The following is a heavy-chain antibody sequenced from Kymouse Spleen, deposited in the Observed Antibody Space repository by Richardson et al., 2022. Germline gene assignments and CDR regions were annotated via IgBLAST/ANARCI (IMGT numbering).Heavy chain of an antibody. V-gene: IGHV4-39*01. D-gene: IGHD6-6*01. CDR3: ARKAARRGYFDY. J-gene: IGHJ4*02. CDR1: GGSISSSSYY. CDR2: IYYSGST. Sequence: QLQLQESGPGLVKPSETLSLTCTVSGGSISSSSYYWGWIRQPPGKGLEWIGSIYYSGSTYYNPSLKSRVTISVDTSKNQFSLKLSSVTAADTAVYYCARKAARRGYFDYWGQGTLVTVSS.